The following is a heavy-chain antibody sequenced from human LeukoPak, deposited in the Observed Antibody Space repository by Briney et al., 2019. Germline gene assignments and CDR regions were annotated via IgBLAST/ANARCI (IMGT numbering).Heavy chain of an antibody. J-gene: IGHJ4*02. V-gene: IGHV3-23*01. CDR3: AKESKWLPSY. D-gene: IGHD6-19*01. CDR2: ISGAGDAT. Sequence: GGSLRLSCAASGFTFSSFAMTWVRQAPGKGLEWVALISGAGDATHYADSVKGRFIISRDNSKSTLFLQMNGLRADDSAIYYCAKESKWLPSYWGQGTRVTVSS. CDR1: GFTFSSFA.